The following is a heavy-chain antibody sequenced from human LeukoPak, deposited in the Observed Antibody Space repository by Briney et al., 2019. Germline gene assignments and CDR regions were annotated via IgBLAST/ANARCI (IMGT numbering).Heavy chain of an antibody. CDR1: GGSFSGYY. Sequence: PSETLSLTCAVYGGSFSGYYWSWIRQPPGKGLEWIGEINHSGSTNYNPPLKSRVTISVDTSKNQFSLKLSSVTAADTAVYYCARGPYSSSWSLRTDNWFDPWGQGTLVTVSS. D-gene: IGHD6-13*01. V-gene: IGHV4-34*01. CDR2: INHSGST. CDR3: ARGPYSSSWSLRTDNWFDP. J-gene: IGHJ5*02.